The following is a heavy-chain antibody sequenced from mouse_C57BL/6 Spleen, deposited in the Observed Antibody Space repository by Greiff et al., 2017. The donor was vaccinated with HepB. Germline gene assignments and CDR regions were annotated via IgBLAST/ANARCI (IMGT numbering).Heavy chain of an antibody. D-gene: IGHD1-1*01. CDR3: AGGVDWYFDV. CDR1: GYTFTSYW. V-gene: IGHV1-55*01. CDR2: IYPGSGST. Sequence: QVQLKQPGAELVKPGASVKMSCKASGYTFTSYWITWVKQRPGQGLEWIGDIYPGSGSTNYNEKFKSKATLTVDTSSSTAYMQLSSLTSEDSAVYYCAGGVDWYFDVWGTGTTVTVSS. J-gene: IGHJ1*03.